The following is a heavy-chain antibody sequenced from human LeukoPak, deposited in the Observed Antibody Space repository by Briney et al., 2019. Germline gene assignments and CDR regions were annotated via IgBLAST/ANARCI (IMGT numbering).Heavy chain of an antibody. J-gene: IGHJ6*02. Sequence: SQTLSLTCTVSGGSISSGDYYWSWSRQPPGKGLEWIGYIYYSGSTYYNPSLKGSVTISVDTSKNHFSLKLSSVTAADTAVYYCARDVVVVAATSYYYYYGMDVWGQGTTVTVSS. D-gene: IGHD2-15*01. CDR3: ARDVVVVAATSYYYYYGMDV. CDR2: IYYSGST. V-gene: IGHV4-30-4*01. CDR1: GGSISSGDYY.